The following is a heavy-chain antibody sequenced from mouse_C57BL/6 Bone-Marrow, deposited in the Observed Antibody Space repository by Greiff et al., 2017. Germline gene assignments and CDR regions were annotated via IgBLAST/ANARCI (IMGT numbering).Heavy chain of an antibody. CDR1: GYTFTSYW. Sequence: QVQLQQSGAELVKPGASVKMSCKASGYTFTSYWITWVKQRPGQGLEWIGDIYPGSGSTNYNEKFKSTATLTVDTSSSTAYMQLSSLTSEDSAVYYCARPYYSNYWYFDVWGTGTTVTVSS. D-gene: IGHD2-5*01. CDR3: ARPYYSNYWYFDV. V-gene: IGHV1-55*01. J-gene: IGHJ1*03. CDR2: IYPGSGST.